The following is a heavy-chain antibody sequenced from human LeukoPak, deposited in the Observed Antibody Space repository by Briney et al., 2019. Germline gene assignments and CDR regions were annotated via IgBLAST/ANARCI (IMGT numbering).Heavy chain of an antibody. Sequence: GGSLRLSCAASGITVTSNHMSWVRQAPGKELEWVSVIYSGGNTYYADSVKGRFTISRDNSKNTLYLQMDSLRTEDTAVYFCAKLYNYGYINWGQGTLVTVSS. CDR2: IYSGGNT. CDR3: AKLYNYGYIN. V-gene: IGHV3-66*01. CDR1: GITVTSNH. D-gene: IGHD5-18*01. J-gene: IGHJ4*02.